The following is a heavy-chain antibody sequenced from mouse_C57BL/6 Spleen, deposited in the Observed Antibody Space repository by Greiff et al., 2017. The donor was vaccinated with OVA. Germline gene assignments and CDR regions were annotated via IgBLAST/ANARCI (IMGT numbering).Heavy chain of an antibody. CDR2: ILPGSGST. J-gene: IGHJ1*03. CDR3: ARADDGWYFDV. D-gene: IGHD2-3*01. V-gene: IGHV1-9*01. CDR1: GYTFTGYW. Sequence: QVQLQQSGAELMKPGASVKLSCKATGYTFTGYWIEWVKQRPGHGLEWIGEILPGSGSTNSNEKFKGKATFTADTSSNTAYMQLSSLTTEDSAIYYCARADDGWYFDVWGTGTTVTVSS.